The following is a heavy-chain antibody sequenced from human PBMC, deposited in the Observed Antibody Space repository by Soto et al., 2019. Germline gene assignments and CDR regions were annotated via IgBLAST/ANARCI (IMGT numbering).Heavy chain of an antibody. V-gene: IGHV1-8*01. Sequence: QVQLVQSGAEVKKPGASVKVSCKASGYTFTSYDIHWVRRATGQGPEWMGWMNPYSGNTVYAQKFQGRVTMTRNTSMSTAYRELSSLRSEDTAVYYCARTRFGAVAGTWGQGTPVTVSS. CDR1: GYTFTSYD. D-gene: IGHD6-19*01. CDR3: ARTRFGAVAGT. J-gene: IGHJ5*02. CDR2: MNPYSGNT.